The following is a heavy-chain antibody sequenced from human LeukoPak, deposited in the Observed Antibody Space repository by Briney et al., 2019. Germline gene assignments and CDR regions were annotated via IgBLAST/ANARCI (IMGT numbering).Heavy chain of an antibody. CDR2: INPRGGVT. CDR1: GYSFTSYY. J-gene: IGHJ5*02. V-gene: IGHV1-46*01. D-gene: IGHD4-11*01. CDR3: ARDGARMTTPSEWLDP. Sequence: ASVKVSCKASGYSFTSYYIHWVRQAPGQGLEWIGIINPRGGVTSYAQKFQGIVTMIRDTSTSTVYMHLSSLRSEDTAVYYCARDGARMTTPSEWLDPWGQETLVTVSS.